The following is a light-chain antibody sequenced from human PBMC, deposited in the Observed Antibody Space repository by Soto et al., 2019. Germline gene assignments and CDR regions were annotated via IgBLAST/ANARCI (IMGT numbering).Light chain of an antibody. CDR2: GAS. V-gene: IGKV3-15*01. Sequence: EIGMTQSPATLSVSPGERATLSCRASQSVSSNLAWYQQKPGQAPRLLVYGASTRATGIPARFSASGSGTEFTLTISSLQSEDFAVYYCQQSNDWLTFGQGTKVEIK. CDR3: QQSNDWLT. J-gene: IGKJ1*01. CDR1: QSVSSN.